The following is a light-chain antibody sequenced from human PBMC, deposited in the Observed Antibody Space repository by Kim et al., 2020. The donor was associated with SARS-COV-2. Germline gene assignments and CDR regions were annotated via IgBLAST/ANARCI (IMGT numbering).Light chain of an antibody. CDR3: AAWDDSLSGEWV. CDR1: SYNIGSHY. Sequence: QRMTLSCPGSSYNIGSHYVYGRQQPPGTAPNLRTYRNNLRRSGVPDRCSGSKSGTSASLAISGLRSEDEADYYCAAWDDSLSGEWVFGGGTQLTVL. V-gene: IGLV1-47*02. J-gene: IGLJ3*02. CDR2: RNN.